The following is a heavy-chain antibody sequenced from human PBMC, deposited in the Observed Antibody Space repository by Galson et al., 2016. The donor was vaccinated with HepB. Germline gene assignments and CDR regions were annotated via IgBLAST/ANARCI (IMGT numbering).Heavy chain of an antibody. CDR3: AREDPNVAVAALDY. Sequence: SLRLSCAASRFTFSRYGMHWVRQAPGKGLEWVAGIWYDGSNKYYADSVKGRFTISRDNSKNTLYLQMNSLRAEDTAVYYCAREDPNVAVAALDYWGQGTLVTGSS. D-gene: IGHD6-19*01. CDR1: RFTFSRYG. V-gene: IGHV3-33*01. J-gene: IGHJ4*02. CDR2: IWYDGSNK.